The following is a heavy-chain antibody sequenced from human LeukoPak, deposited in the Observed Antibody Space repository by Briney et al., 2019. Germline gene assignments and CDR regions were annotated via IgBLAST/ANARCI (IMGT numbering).Heavy chain of an antibody. J-gene: IGHJ4*02. CDR3: ARFGYSGSWSFNDY. CDR1: GFTFSSYA. V-gene: IGHV3-64*01. CDR2: ISGIGGST. D-gene: IGHD6-13*01. Sequence: GGSLRLSCAASGFTFSSYAMHWVRQAPGKGLEYVSAISGIGGSTYYANSVKGRFTISRDNSKNTLYLQMGSLRAEDMAVYYCARFGYSGSWSFNDYWGQGTLVTVSS.